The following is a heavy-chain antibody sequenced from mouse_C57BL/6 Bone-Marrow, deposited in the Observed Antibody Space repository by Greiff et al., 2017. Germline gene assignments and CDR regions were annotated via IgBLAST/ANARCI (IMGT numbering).Heavy chain of an antibody. CDR2: IYPGGGYT. J-gene: IGHJ2*01. V-gene: IGHV1-63*01. D-gene: IGHD1-1*01. CDR3: AVYYYGY. Sequence: LQESGAELVRPGTSVKMSCKASGYTFTNYWICWAKQRPGHGLEWIGDIYPGGGYTNYNEKFKGKATLTADKSSSTAYMQFSSLTSEDSAIYYCAVYYYGYWGQGTTLTVSS. CDR1: GYTFTNYW.